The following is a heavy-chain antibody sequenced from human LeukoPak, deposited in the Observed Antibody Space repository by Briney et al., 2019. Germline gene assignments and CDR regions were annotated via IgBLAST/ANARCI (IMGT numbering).Heavy chain of an antibody. J-gene: IGHJ4*02. CDR3: ARDLQDISSFYFDY. D-gene: IGHD3-16*02. V-gene: IGHV3-30*04. CDR1: ELNFKTNA. CDR2: LSFDASGR. Sequence: PGRSLRLSCVVSELNFKTNAMHWVRQAPGKGLEWVAGLSFDASGRNYADSVKGRFTISRDNSKNTLYLQMHSLSPEDTAVYFCARDLQDISSFYFDYWGQGSLVTVSS.